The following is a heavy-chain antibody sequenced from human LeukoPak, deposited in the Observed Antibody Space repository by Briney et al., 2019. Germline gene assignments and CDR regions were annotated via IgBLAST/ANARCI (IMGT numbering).Heavy chain of an antibody. CDR3: ARDRPDGYSHGHYYYNMDV. CDR1: GGSISNFY. Sequence: SEALSLTCTVPGGSISNFYWSWLRQPAGKGLEWIGRMYSNGNTNKNPSLQSRVTMSLDTSTNQFSLKLTSVTAADTAVYYCARDRPDGYSHGHYYYNMDVWGKGTTVTVS. V-gene: IGHV4-4*07. CDR2: MYSNGNT. J-gene: IGHJ6*03. D-gene: IGHD5-18*01.